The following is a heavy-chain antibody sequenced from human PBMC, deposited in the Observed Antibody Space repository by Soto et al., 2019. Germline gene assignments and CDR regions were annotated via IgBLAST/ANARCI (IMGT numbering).Heavy chain of an antibody. D-gene: IGHD6-25*01. V-gene: IGHV4-34*01. J-gene: IGHJ6*02. CDR1: GGSFSGYY. Sequence: QVQLQQWGAGLLKPSETLSLTCAVYGGSFSGYYWSWIRQPPGKGLEWIGEINHRGSTNYNPSLKRRGTLSVDTSQNQFSLKLNSVTAADTAVYYCARGSRVKIPAASGRDYYYHGLDVWGQGTAVTVSS. CDR2: INHRGST. CDR3: ARGSRVKIPAASGRDYYYHGLDV.